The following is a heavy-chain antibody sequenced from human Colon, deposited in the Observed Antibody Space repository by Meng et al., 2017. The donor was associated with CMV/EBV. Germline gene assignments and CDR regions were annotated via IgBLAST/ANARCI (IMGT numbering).Heavy chain of an antibody. V-gene: IGHV4-61*01. D-gene: IGHD3-16*01. Sequence: CTVSGASVNSDNNYWSWIRQPTGKGLEFIGYVYYSGSTNYNPYFKGRVTISIDTSKNQFSLKLTPVAAADTAVYYCTRGNSALWDNDHWGQGTLVTVSS. CDR1: GASVNSDNNY. J-gene: IGHJ4*02. CDR2: VYYSGST. CDR3: TRGNSALWDNDH.